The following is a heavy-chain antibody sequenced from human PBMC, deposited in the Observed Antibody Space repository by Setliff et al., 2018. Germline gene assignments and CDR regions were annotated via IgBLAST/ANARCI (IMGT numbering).Heavy chain of an antibody. Sequence: GGSLRLSCEASGFSFRDAWMIWVRQAPGKGLEWVGRIKRRSDGGTIDYAAPVKGRFVISREDSKDTVYLQMNSLKTEDTAVYFCARVFWSGPALDVWGKGTTVTVS. CDR3: ARVFWSGPALDV. D-gene: IGHD3-3*01. V-gene: IGHV3-15*01. CDR2: IKRRSDGGTI. J-gene: IGHJ6*03. CDR1: GFSFRDAW.